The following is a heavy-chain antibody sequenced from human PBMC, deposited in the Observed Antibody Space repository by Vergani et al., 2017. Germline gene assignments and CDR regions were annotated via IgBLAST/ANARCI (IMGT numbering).Heavy chain of an antibody. J-gene: IGHJ4*02. CDR2: INHSRST. CDR1: GGSFSVYY. D-gene: IGHD3-16*02. CDR3: ARGAPYYVWGSYRYIKPMVFDY. V-gene: IGHV4-34*01. Sequence: QVQLQQWGAGLLNPSETLSLTCAVYGGSFSVYYWRWIRQPPGKGLEWIGEINHSRSTNYNPSLKSRVTISVDTSKNQFSLKLSSVTAADTAVYYCARGAPYYVWGSYRYIKPMVFDYWGQGTLVTVSS.